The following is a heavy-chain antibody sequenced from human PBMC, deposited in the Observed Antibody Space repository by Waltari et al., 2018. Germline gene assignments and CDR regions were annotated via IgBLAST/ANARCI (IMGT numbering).Heavy chain of an antibody. D-gene: IGHD6-13*01. CDR2: INHSRST. Sequence: QVQLQQWGAGLLKPSETLSLTCAVYGGSFSGYSWTWIRQSPGKGMECIGEINHSRSTNNNPSLERRVTISVDTSKSQFSLNLGSVTAADTAVYYCARAPYSSSWTVRWFDPWGQGIPVNVSS. CDR1: GGSFSGYS. J-gene: IGHJ5*02. CDR3: ARAPYSSSWTVRWFDP. V-gene: IGHV4-34*01.